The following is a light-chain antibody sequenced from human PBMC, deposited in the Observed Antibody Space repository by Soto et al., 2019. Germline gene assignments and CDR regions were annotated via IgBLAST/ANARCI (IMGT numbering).Light chain of an antibody. Sequence: EIVMTQSPATVSVSPGERATLSCRASQSVSSKLAWYQQRPGQAPRLLIYGASTRATGIPARFSGSGSGTEFTLTISSLQSEDFAVYYCHQNNEWPPRRLTFGPGTKVDIK. CDR1: QSVSSK. V-gene: IGKV3-15*01. CDR3: HQNNEWPPRRLT. J-gene: IGKJ3*01. CDR2: GAS.